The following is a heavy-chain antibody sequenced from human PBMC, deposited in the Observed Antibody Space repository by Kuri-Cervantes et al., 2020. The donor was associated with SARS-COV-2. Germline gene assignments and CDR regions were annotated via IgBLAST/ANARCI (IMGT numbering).Heavy chain of an antibody. D-gene: IGHD4-17*01. V-gene: IGHV1-69*01. CDR1: GGTFSSYA. CDR3: ARPPEEGAVTTWGNDY. Sequence: GGSLRLSCKASGGTFSSYAISWVRQAPGQGLEWMGGIIPIFSTANYAQKFQGRVTITADESTSTAYMELSSLRSEDTAVYYCARPPEEGAVTTWGNDYWGQGTLVTVSS. CDR2: IIPIFSTA. J-gene: IGHJ4*02.